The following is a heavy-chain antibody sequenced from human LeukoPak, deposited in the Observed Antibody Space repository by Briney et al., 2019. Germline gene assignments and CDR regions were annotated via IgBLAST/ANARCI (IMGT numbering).Heavy chain of an antibody. CDR2: ISFSGTT. V-gene: IGHV4-59*01. CDR3: ASYRDGYNFDY. CDR1: GGSIRSYY. Sequence: PETLSLTCTVSGGSIRSYYWSWIRQPPGKGLEWIGYISFSGTTNYNPSLKSRLTISVDTSQNQFSLKLTSLTAADTAVYYCASYRDGYNFDYWGQGTLVTISS. J-gene: IGHJ4*02. D-gene: IGHD5-24*01.